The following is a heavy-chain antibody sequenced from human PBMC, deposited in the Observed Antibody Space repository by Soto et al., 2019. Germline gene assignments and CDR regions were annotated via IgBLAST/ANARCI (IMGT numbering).Heavy chain of an antibody. CDR2: IYWDDDK. V-gene: IGHV2-5*02. J-gene: IGHJ6*02. D-gene: IGHD2-15*01. CDR1: GFSVSTSGVG. CDR3: AHKGGRGAGMDV. Sequence: QITLKESGPTLVKPTQTLTLTCTFSGFSVSTSGVGVAWIRQPPGKALEWLALIYWDDDKRYSPFLQSRVTITTDTSKNQVVLTMTNMDPVDTATYYSAHKGGRGAGMDVWGQGTTVTVSS.